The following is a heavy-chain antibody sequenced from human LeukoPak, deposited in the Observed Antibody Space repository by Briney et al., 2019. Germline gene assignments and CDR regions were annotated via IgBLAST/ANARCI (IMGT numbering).Heavy chain of an antibody. V-gene: IGHV3-48*04. CDR3: ARDVEMATAAG. D-gene: IGHD5-24*01. Sequence: GGSLRLSCAASGFTFSSYSMNWVRQAPGKGLEWVSYISSSSSTIYYADSVKGRFTISRDNAKNSLYLQMNSLRAEDTAVYYCARDVEMATAAGWGQGTLVTVSS. J-gene: IGHJ4*02. CDR2: ISSSSSTI. CDR1: GFTFSSYS.